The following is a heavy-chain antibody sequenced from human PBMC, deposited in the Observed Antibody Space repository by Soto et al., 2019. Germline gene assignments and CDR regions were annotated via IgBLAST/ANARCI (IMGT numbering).Heavy chain of an antibody. CDR3: VSSDNSDWY. J-gene: IGHJ4*02. Sequence: GGSLRLSCAASGFTFSDHYMDWVRQAPGKGLEWVGRSRNKANSYITEYAASVEGRFTISRDDSKKSLYLQIDSLKTEDTAVYYCVSSDNSDWYWGQGT. CDR1: GFTFSDHY. V-gene: IGHV3-72*01. CDR2: SRNKANSYIT. D-gene: IGHD6-19*01.